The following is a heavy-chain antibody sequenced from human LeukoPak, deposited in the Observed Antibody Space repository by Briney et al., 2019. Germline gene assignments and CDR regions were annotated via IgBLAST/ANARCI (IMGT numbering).Heavy chain of an antibody. D-gene: IGHD3-22*01. CDR2: IYYSGST. J-gene: IGHJ4*02. V-gene: IGHV4-59*01. Sequence: SETLSLTCTVSGDSISSYYWSWIRQPPGKGLEWIGYIYYSGSTNYNPSLKSRVTISVDTSKNQFSLKLSSVTAADTAVYYCARERGYYGYYFDYWGQGTLVTVSS. CDR3: ARERGYYGYYFDY. CDR1: GDSISSYY.